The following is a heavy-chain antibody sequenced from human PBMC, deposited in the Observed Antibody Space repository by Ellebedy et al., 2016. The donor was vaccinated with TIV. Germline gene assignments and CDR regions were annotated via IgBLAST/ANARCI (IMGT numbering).Heavy chain of an antibody. CDR2: FNGGGTTI. CDR1: GFTLSSYW. CDR3: ARDWRHLGMDV. J-gene: IGHJ6*02. V-gene: IGHV3-74*01. Sequence: PGGSLRLSCAVSGFTLSSYWVYWVRQTPGQGLVWVSRFNGGGTTISYADSVKGRFTISRDTAKNTVYLQMNSRRADDTDVYYCARDWRHLGMDVWGQGTTVIVSS.